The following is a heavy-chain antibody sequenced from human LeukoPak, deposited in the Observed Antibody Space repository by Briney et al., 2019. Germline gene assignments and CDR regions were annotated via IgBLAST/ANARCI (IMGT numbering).Heavy chain of an antibody. CDR2: INWNGGST. CDR1: GFTFDDYG. CDR3: ARVGYSSGHYYFDY. J-gene: IGHJ4*02. V-gene: IGHV3-20*04. D-gene: IGHD6-19*01. Sequence: GGSLRLSCAASGFTFDDYGISWVRQAPGKGVEWVSGINWNGGSTRYADSVKGRFTISRDNAKNSLYLQMNSLRAEDTALYYCARVGYSSGHYYFDYWGQGTLVTVSS.